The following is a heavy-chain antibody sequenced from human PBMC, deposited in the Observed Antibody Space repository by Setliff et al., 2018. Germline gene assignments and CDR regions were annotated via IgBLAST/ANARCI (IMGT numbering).Heavy chain of an antibody. CDR3: TREASVDFWSGYLYYYYMDV. D-gene: IGHD3-3*01. J-gene: IGHJ6*03. CDR2: INAGNGNT. V-gene: IGHV1-3*01. CDR1: GYTFTSYA. Sequence: ASVKVSCKASGYTFTSYAMHWVRQAPGQRLEWMGWINAGNGNTKYSQKFQGRVTITRDTSASTAYMELSSLRSEDTAVYYCTREASVDFWSGYLYYYYMDVWGKGTTVTVSS.